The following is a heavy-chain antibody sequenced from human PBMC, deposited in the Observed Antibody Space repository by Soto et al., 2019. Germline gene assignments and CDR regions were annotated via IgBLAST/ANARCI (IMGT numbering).Heavy chain of an antibody. J-gene: IGHJ4*02. Sequence: SVKVSCKASGCTVSSYRINCVRQAPGQGLEWVGGIVPIRRTADYAQTFQGRVSITADESARTSYMELRSLRSQDTAVYYCVRDSGAKLSSSWGQGTLVTVSS. V-gene: IGHV1-69*13. D-gene: IGHD6-13*01. CDR1: GCTVSSYR. CDR2: IVPIRRTA. CDR3: VRDSGAKLSSS.